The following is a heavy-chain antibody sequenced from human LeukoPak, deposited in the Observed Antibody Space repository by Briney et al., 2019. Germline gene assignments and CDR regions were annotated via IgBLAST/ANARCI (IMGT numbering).Heavy chain of an antibody. V-gene: IGHV3-9*02. D-gene: IGHD6-13*01. CDR2: ISWNSGTI. J-gene: IGHJ4*02. Sequence: PGGSLRLSCAASGLTSYVYAMHWVRQAPGKGLERVSGISWNSGTIGYADSVKGRFTISRDNAKNSLYPLMNSLRAQDMAVYYCAKGGSSSWYAPGFDYWGQGTLVTVSS. CDR3: AKGGSSSWYAPGFDY. CDR1: GLTSYVYA.